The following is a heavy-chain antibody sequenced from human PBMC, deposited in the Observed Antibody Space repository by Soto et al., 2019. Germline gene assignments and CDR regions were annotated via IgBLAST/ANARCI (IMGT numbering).Heavy chain of an antibody. V-gene: IGHV3-48*03. Sequence: EVQLVESGGGLVQPGGSLRLSCAASGFAFSSYEMNWVRQSPGKGLEWLSYISSTASTIHYADSVKGRFTISRDNANNSVYRQMNSLTADYSAVYYCARAAGIMTRGFHGMDVWGQGTTVTVSS. D-gene: IGHD3-10*01. J-gene: IGHJ6*02. CDR3: ARAAGIMTRGFHGMDV. CDR2: ISSTASTI. CDR1: GFAFSSYE.